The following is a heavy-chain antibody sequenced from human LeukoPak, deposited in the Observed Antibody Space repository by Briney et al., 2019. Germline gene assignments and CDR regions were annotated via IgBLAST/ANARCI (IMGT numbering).Heavy chain of an antibody. V-gene: IGHV4-39*07. CDR3: ARVITIRGDAYMDV. CDR2: IYSGGSS. CDR1: GGSISSSSYY. Sequence: SETLSLTCTVSGGSISSSSYYWGWIRQPPGKGLEWIGSIYSGGSSYYNPSLKSRVSISVDTSNNQFSLKVNSVTAADTAVYYCARVITIRGDAYMDVWGKGTTVTVSS. D-gene: IGHD3-3*01. J-gene: IGHJ6*03.